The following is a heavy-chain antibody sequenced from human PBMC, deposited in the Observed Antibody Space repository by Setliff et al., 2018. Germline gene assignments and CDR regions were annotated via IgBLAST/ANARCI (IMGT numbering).Heavy chain of an antibody. CDR2: ISDTALGI. V-gene: IGHV3-23*01. D-gene: IGHD3-10*01. Sequence: LRLSCAASGFSFSDYYMSWVRQPPGKGLEWVSSISDTALGIYYADSVRGRFTISRDNSKKTLYLQMNSLRAEDSAVYYCARDGVFYAMDFWGQGTTVTVSS. CDR1: GFSFSDYY. CDR3: ARDGVFYAMDF. J-gene: IGHJ6*02.